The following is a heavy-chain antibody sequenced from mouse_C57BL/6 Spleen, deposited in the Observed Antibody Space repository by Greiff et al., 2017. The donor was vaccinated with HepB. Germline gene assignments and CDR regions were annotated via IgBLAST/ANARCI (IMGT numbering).Heavy chain of an antibody. Sequence: QVQLKESGPGLVQPSQSLSITCTVSGFSLTSYGVHWVRQSPGKGLEWLGVIWRGGSTDYNAAFMSRLSITKDNSKSQVFFKMNSLQADDTAIYYCAKKEPSNSYAMDYWGQGTSVTVSS. J-gene: IGHJ4*01. V-gene: IGHV2-5*01. D-gene: IGHD2-5*01. CDR3: AKKEPSNSYAMDY. CDR1: GFSLTSYG. CDR2: IWRGGST.